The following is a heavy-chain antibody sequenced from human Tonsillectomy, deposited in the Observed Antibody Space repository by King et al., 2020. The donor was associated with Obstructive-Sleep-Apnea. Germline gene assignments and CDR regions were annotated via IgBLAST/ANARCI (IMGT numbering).Heavy chain of an antibody. J-gene: IGHJ3*02. CDR2: IIPIFGTA. D-gene: IGHD1-26*01. CDR1: GGTFSSYA. CDR3: ARDEGGKRGVPDAFDI. Sequence: QLVQSGAEVKKPGSSVKVSCKASGGTFSSYAISWVRQAPGQGLEWMGGIIPIFGTANSALKFQGRVTITADESTSTAYMELSSLRSEDTAVYYCARDEGGKRGVPDAFDIWGQGTMVTVSS. V-gene: IGHV1-69*01.